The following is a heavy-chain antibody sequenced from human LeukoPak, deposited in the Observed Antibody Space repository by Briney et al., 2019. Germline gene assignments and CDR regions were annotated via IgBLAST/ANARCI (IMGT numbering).Heavy chain of an antibody. V-gene: IGHV3-30*02. J-gene: IGHJ6*03. Sequence: PGGSLRLSCAASGFTFSSYGMHWVRQAPGKGLEWVAFIRYDGSNKYYADSVKGRFTISRDNSKNTLYLQMNSLRAEDTAVYYCAKALAVPAAYYMDVWGKGTTVTVSS. CDR3: AKALAVPAAYYMDV. CDR2: IRYDGSNK. D-gene: IGHD2-2*01. CDR1: GFTFSSYG.